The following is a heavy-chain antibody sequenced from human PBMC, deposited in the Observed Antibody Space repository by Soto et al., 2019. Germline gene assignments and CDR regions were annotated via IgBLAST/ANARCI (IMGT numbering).Heavy chain of an antibody. V-gene: IGHV1-69*13. CDR1: GGTFSSYA. D-gene: IGHD2-15*01. Sequence: ASVKVSCKASGGTFSSYAISWVRQAPGQGLEWMGGIIPIFGTANYAQKFQGRVTITADESTSTAYMELSSLRSEDTAVYYCARLGYCSGGSCPYYDYGMDVWGQGTTVTVSS. CDR2: IIPIFGTA. J-gene: IGHJ6*02. CDR3: ARLGYCSGGSCPYYDYGMDV.